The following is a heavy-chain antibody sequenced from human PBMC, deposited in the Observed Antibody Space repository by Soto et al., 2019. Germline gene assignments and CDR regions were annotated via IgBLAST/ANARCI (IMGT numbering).Heavy chain of an antibody. V-gene: IGHV3-30*18. J-gene: IGHJ4*02. CDR1: GFTFSSHG. CDR2: ISYDGSTQ. Sequence: QVQLVESGGGVVQSGRSLRLSCAASGFTFSSHGMHWVRQAPGKGLEWVAVISYDGSTQYYADSVKGRFTISRDNSKNTLYQQMNSLRAEDTAVYYCAKDGETAFDYWGQGTLVTVSS. CDR3: AKDGETAFDY. D-gene: IGHD7-27*01.